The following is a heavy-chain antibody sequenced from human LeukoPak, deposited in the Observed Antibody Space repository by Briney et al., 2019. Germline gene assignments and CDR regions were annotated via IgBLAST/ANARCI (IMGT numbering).Heavy chain of an antibody. CDR3: ARDSTYRYYFDY. Sequence: SETLSLTCTVSGGSISSSNYYWDWIRQPPGKGLEWIGSINYSGSTYYNPSLKSRVTISVDTSKNQFSLNLSSVTAADTAVFYCARDSTYRYYFDYWGQGTLVTVSS. D-gene: IGHD2/OR15-2a*01. V-gene: IGHV4-39*07. CDR2: INYSGST. J-gene: IGHJ4*02. CDR1: GGSISSSNYY.